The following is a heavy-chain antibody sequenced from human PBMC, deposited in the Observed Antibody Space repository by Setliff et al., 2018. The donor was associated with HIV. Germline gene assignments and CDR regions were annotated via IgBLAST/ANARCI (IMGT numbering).Heavy chain of an antibody. J-gene: IGHJ4*02. V-gene: IGHV4-59*01. Sequence: SETLSLTCTVSGGSISGYYWSWIRQPPGKGLEWIGYIYYIGNTNYNPSLKGRVTLSVDTSKNQLSLKLSSVTAADTAVYYCTRVDSNYEKFDCWGQGSLVTVSS. CDR2: IYYIGNT. CDR1: GGSISGYY. CDR3: TRVDSNYEKFDC. D-gene: IGHD4-4*01.